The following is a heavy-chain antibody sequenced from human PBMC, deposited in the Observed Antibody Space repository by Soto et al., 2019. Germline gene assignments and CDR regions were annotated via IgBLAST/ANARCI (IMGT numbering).Heavy chain of an antibody. J-gene: IGHJ3*02. D-gene: IGHD6-19*01. CDR3: LKAQQAVSMRGRAXDI. CDR1: GLTFSSYG. V-gene: IGHV3-64D*08. Sequence: PGGSLRLSCSASGLTFSSYGMHWVRQAPGKGLEYVSAISSNGGSTYYADTVKGRFTISRDNSKNTLYLQMSSLRTEDTAVFYFLKAQQAVSMRGRAXDIWGQGTMVTVS. CDR2: ISSNGGST.